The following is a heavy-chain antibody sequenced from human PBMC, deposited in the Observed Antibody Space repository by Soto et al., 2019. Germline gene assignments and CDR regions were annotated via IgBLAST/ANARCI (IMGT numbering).Heavy chain of an antibody. CDR2: ISGGGDTT. CDR1: GFTFNNNA. V-gene: IGHV3-23*01. D-gene: IGHD3-10*01. CDR3: AKGRGGSGSLTPRVDF. Sequence: EVQLLESGGGLVQPGGSLRLSCAASGFTFNNNAMTWVRQAPGKGLEWVSAISGGGDTTSYAASVKGRFTVSRDGSKNTLYLQMSSLRAEDTALYYCAKGRGGSGSLTPRVDFWGQGSLVTVSS. J-gene: IGHJ4*02.